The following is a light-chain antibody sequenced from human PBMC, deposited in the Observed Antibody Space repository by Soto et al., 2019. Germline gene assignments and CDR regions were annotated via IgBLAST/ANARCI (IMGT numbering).Light chain of an antibody. J-gene: IGLJ1*01. CDR2: EVT. Sequence: QSVLTQPASVSGSPGQSITISCTGTSSDVGAYNYVSWYQHHPGKVPKLLIYEVTNRPSGVSDRFSGSKSGNTASLNISGIQAEEEADYYCSSKRDSRTLFVFGTGTKVTV. CDR3: SSKRDSRTLFV. V-gene: IGLV2-14*01. CDR1: SSDVGAYNY.